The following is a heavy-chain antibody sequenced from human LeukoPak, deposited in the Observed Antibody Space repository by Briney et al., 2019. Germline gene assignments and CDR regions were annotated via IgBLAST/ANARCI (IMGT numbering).Heavy chain of an antibody. CDR2: INHSGST. Sequence: PSETLPLTCAVYGGSFSGYYWSWIRQPPGKGLEWIGEINHSGSTNYNPSLKSRVTISVDMSKNQFSLKLSSVTAADTAVYYCARGGRDPSGSGPMVRGVITDNWFDPWGQGTLVTVSS. V-gene: IGHV4-34*01. D-gene: IGHD3-10*01. CDR3: ARGGRDPSGSGPMVRGVITDNWFDP. CDR1: GGSFSGYY. J-gene: IGHJ5*02.